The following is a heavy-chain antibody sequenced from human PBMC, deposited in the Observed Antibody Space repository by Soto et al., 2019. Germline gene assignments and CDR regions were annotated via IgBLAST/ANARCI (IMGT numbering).Heavy chain of an antibody. CDR3: ARLSGTSQYYYYGMDV. V-gene: IGHV4-39*01. CDR1: GGSISSSSYY. Sequence: QLQLQESGPGLVKPSETLSLTCTVSGGSISSSSYYWGWIRQPPGKGLEWIGSIYYSGSTYYNPSLKSRVTISVDTSKNQFSLKLSSVTTADTAVYYYARLSGTSQYYYYGMDVWGQGTTVTVSS. J-gene: IGHJ6*02. D-gene: IGHD1-1*01. CDR2: IYYSGST.